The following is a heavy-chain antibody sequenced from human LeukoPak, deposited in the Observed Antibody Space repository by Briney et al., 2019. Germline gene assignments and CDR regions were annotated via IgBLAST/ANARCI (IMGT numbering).Heavy chain of an antibody. J-gene: IGHJ6*03. Sequence: GGSLRLSCAASGFTFSSYAMSWVRQAPGKGLEWVSAISGSGGTTYYADSVKGRFTISRDSSKNTLYLQMNSLRAEDTAVYYCAKDGYDYYYYYMDVWGRGTAVTVSS. CDR2: ISGSGGTT. D-gene: IGHD1-1*01. CDR1: GFTFSSYA. CDR3: AKDGYDYYYYYMDV. V-gene: IGHV3-23*01.